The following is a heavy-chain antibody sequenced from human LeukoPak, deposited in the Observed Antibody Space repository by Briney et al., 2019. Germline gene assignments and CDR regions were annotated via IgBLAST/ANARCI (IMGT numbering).Heavy chain of an antibody. CDR2: IWYDGSNK. Sequence: GGSLRLSCAASGFTFSSYGMHWVRQAPVKGLEWVAVIWYDGSNKYYADSVKGRFTISRDNSKNTLYLQMNSLRAEDTAVYYCARAPGNRSYFDYWGQGTLVTVSS. D-gene: IGHD4-23*01. V-gene: IGHV3-33*01. CDR1: GFTFSSYG. J-gene: IGHJ4*02. CDR3: ARAPGNRSYFDY.